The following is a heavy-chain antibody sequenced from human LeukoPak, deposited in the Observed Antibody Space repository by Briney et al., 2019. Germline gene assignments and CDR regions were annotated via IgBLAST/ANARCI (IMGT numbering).Heavy chain of an antibody. V-gene: IGHV4-4*07. D-gene: IGHD6-6*01. CDR1: GGSISSYY. J-gene: IGHJ4*02. Sequence: ASETLSLACTVSGGSISSYYWSWIRQPAGKGLEWIGRIYTSGSTNYNPSLKSRVTMSVDTSKNQFSLKLSSVTAADTAVYYCARVGTRYSSSSLLDYWGQGTLVTVSS. CDR2: IYTSGST. CDR3: ARVGTRYSSSSLLDY.